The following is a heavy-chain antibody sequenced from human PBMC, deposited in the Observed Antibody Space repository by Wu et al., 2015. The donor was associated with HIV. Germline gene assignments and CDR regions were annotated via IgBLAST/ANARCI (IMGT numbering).Heavy chain of an antibody. CDR3: ASGILVRGSERWFDP. CDR2: IIPIFRTT. D-gene: IGHD3-10*01. Sequence: QLVQSGAEVKKPGSSVNVSCEAFGGTFTSYAVNWVRQAPGQGLEWMGGIIPIFRTTNYAQKFQGRVTTTTDESTTTAYMELTGLRSEDTAIYYCASGILVRGSERWFDPWGQGTLVTVSS. J-gene: IGHJ5*02. V-gene: IGHV1-69*05. CDR1: GGTFTSYA.